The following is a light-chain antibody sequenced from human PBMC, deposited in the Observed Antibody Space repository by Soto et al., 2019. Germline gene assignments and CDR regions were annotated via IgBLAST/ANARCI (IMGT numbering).Light chain of an antibody. Sequence: QSVLTQPPSVSGAPGQRVTISCTGSSSNIGAGYDVHWYQQLPGTAPKLLMYGNTNRPSGVPDRFSGSKSDTSASLAITGLQAEDEADYHCQSYDSSLSGSVFGGGTKLTVL. CDR2: GNT. V-gene: IGLV1-40*01. CDR3: QSYDSSLSGSV. CDR1: SSNIGAGYD. J-gene: IGLJ2*01.